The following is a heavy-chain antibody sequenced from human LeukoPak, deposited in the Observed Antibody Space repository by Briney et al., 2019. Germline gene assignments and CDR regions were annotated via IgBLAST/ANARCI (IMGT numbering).Heavy chain of an antibody. Sequence: PSETLSLTCTVSGGSISTYYWSWIRQPPGKGLEWIGYIDYSGATNYNPSLKGRVTMSVDTSKHQFSLKLSSVTAADTAVYYCARVGSYCFEYWGQGTLVTVSS. V-gene: IGHV4-59*01. CDR2: IDYSGAT. D-gene: IGHD3-10*01. CDR1: GGSISTYY. CDR3: ARVGSYCFEY. J-gene: IGHJ4*02.